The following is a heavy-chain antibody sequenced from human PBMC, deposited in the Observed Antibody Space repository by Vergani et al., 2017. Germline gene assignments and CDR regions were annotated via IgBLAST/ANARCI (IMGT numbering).Heavy chain of an antibody. V-gene: IGHV1-18*01. D-gene: IGHD6-19*01. J-gene: IGHJ4*02. Sequence: QVQLVQSGAEVKKPGSSVKVSCKASGGTFSSYTISWVRQAPGQGLEWMGWISAYNGNTNYAQKLQGRVTMTTDTSTSTAYMELRSLRSDDTAVYYCARMDSSGWYFDYWGQGTLVTVSS. CDR1: GGTFSSYT. CDR2: ISAYNGNT. CDR3: ARMDSSGWYFDY.